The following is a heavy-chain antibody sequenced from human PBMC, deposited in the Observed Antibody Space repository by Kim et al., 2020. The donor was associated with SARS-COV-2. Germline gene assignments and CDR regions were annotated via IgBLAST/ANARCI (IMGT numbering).Heavy chain of an antibody. V-gene: IGHV1-18*01. CDR1: GDTFNTYA. CDR2: VSGSNSNT. CDR3: ARDHGSRWTRNWFDP. Sequence: ASVKVSCKASGDTFNTYAFTWVRQAPGQGLEWMGWVSGSNSNTNTAQKFQGRLTLTTDTSRNTAYMDLRSLTSDDTGVYYCARDHGSRWTRNWFDPWGQGTLVTVSS. D-gene: IGHD1-26*01. J-gene: IGHJ5*02.